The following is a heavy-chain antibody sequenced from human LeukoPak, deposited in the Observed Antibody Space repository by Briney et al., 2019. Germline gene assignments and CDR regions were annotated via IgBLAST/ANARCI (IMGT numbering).Heavy chain of an antibody. CDR2: IYSGGST. CDR1: GFTVSSNY. Sequence: QTGGSLRLSCAASGFTVSSNYMSWVRQAPGKGLEWVSVIYSGGSTYYADSVKGRFTISRDNSKNTLYLQMNSLRAEDTAVYYCASSDLSPFDHWGQGTLVTVSS. CDR3: ASSDLSPFDH. V-gene: IGHV3-53*01. D-gene: IGHD3-16*02. J-gene: IGHJ4*02.